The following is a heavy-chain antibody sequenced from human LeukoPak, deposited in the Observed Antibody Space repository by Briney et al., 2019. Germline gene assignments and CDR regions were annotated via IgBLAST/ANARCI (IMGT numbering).Heavy chain of an antibody. CDR1: GFNVSTNY. V-gene: IGHV3-53*01. D-gene: IGHD1-26*01. CDR2: IYSGGNT. J-gene: IGHJ4*02. CDR3: AREGSGIVGALDY. Sequence: GGSLRLSCAASGFNVSTNYMSWVRQVPGKGLEWVSVIYSGGNTYYADSVKGRFTISRDNAKNSLYLQMNSLRAEDTAVYYCAREGSGIVGALDYWGQGTLVTVSS.